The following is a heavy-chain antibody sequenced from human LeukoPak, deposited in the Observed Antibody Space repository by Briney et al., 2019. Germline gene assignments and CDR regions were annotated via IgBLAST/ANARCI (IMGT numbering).Heavy chain of an antibody. D-gene: IGHD6-6*01. CDR3: ARAFVVPYYYYGMDV. CDR1: GYTFTSYG. V-gene: IGHV1-18*01. Sequence: ASVKVSCKASGYTFTSYGISWVRHAPGQGLEWMGWISAYNGNTNYAQKLQGRVTMTTDTSTSTAYMELRSLRSDDTAVYYCARAFVVPYYYYGMDVWGQGTTVTVSS. J-gene: IGHJ6*02. CDR2: ISAYNGNT.